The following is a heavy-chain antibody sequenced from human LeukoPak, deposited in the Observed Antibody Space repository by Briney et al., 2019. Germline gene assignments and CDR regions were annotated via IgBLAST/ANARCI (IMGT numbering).Heavy chain of an antibody. J-gene: IGHJ4*02. CDR1: GYTFTGYY. D-gene: IGHD6-6*01. CDR2: ISAYNGNT. V-gene: IGHV1-2*02. Sequence: ASVKVSCKASGYTFTGYYMHWVRQAPGQGLEWMGWISAYNGNTNYAQKFQGRVTMTRDTSISTAYMELSRLRSDDTAVYYCARWQLVPKYFDYWGQGTLVTVSS. CDR3: ARWQLVPKYFDY.